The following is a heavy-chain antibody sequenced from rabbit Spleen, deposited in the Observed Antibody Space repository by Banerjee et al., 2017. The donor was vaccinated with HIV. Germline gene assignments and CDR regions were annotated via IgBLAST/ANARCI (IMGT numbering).Heavy chain of an antibody. CDR3: ARDLTGIIGWNFYL. V-gene: IGHV1S45*01. D-gene: IGHD1-1*01. CDR1: GFSFSDSDV. Sequence: QQQLVAAGGGLVKLGASLTLTCKASGFSFSDSDVMCWVRQAPGKGLEWIACINTYTVKSVYASWATGRFTFSRTSSTTVTLQMTSLTAADTAAYFCARDLTGIIGWNFYLWGPGTLVTVS. CDR2: INTYTVKS. J-gene: IGHJ4*01.